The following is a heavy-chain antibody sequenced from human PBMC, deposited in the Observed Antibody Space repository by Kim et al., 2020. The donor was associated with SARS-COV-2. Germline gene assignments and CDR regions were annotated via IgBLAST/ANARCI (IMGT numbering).Heavy chain of an antibody. CDR2: ISYDGSNK. J-gene: IGHJ3*02. D-gene: IGHD3-10*02. Sequence: GGSLRLSFAASGFTFSSYAMHWVRQAPGKGLEWVAVISYDGSNKYYADSVKGRFTISRDNSKNTLYLQMNSLRAEDTAVYYCATMGGGYRAFDIWGQGTMVTVSS. V-gene: IGHV3-30*04. CDR1: GFTFSSYA. CDR3: ATMGGGYRAFDI.